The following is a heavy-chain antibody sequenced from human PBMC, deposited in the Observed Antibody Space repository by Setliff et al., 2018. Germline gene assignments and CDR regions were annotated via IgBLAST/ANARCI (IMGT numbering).Heavy chain of an antibody. V-gene: IGHV3-43D*04. J-gene: IGHJ4*02. CDR1: GFNFGEFA. Sequence: GESLKISCVGSGFNFGEFAMHWVRQAPGKGLEWVSFISWDGSSTSYADSVTGRFTISRDNSKVSLFLEMNSLTTEDTALYYCTKDRSDSGYAGFDYWGQGSQVTVSS. CDR3: TKDRSDSGYAGFDY. D-gene: IGHD5-12*01. CDR2: ISWDGSST.